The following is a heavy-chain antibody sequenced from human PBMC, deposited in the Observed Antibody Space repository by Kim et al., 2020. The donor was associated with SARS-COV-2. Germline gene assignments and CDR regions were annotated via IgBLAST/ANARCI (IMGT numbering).Heavy chain of an antibody. J-gene: IGHJ3*02. CDR1: GGSISSYY. D-gene: IGHD3-16*01. CDR2: IYYSGST. Sequence: SETLSLTCTVSGGSISSYYWSWIRQPPGKGLEWIGYIYYSGSTNYNPSLKSRVTISVDTSKNQFSLKLSSVTAADTAVYYCARDRGVYLDAFDIWGQGTMVTVSS. V-gene: IGHV4-59*01. CDR3: ARDRGVYLDAFDI.